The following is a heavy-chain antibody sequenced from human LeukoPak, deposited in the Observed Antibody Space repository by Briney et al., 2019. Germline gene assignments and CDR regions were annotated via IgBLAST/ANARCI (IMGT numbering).Heavy chain of an antibody. CDR3: ARAGYCVSPSCLYFDY. CDR2: IYSGGGT. J-gene: IGHJ4*02. CDR1: GFNVSTNF. V-gene: IGHV3-66*01. Sequence: GGSLRLSCAASGFNVSTNFMSWVRQPPGKGLEWVSAIYSGGGTLYADSVKGRFTISRDNSKNTLYLQMNSLRVEDTAVYYCARAGYCVSPSCLYFDYWGQGALSPSPQ. D-gene: IGHD2-2*01.